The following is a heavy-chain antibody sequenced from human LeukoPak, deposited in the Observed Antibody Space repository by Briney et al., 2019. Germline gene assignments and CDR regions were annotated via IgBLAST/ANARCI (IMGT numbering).Heavy chain of an antibody. D-gene: IGHD2-2*01. CDR2: LSASGGST. Sequence: GGSLRLSCAASGFTFSRYAMSWVRQAPGKGLEWVSALSASGGSTYYADSVKGRFTISRDNSRNTLFLQMNSLRAEDTAVYYCAKDAVRVGSCSSTSCYSDPVDYWGHGTLVTVSS. J-gene: IGHJ4*01. V-gene: IGHV3-23*01. CDR3: AKDAVRVGSCSSTSCYSDPVDY. CDR1: GFTFSRYA.